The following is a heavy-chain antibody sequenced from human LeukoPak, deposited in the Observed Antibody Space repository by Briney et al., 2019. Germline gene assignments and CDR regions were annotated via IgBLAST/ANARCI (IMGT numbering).Heavy chain of an antibody. J-gene: IGHJ4*02. CDR2: IYTSGST. D-gene: IGHD3-10*01. CDR1: GGSISSGSYY. CDR3: ANDLKATMVRGVIRYDY. V-gene: IGHV4-61*02. Sequence: SETLSLTCTVSGGSISSGSYYWSWIRQPAGKGLEWIGRIYTSGSTNYNPSLKSRVTMSVDTSKNQFSLKPSSVTAADTAVYYCANDLKATMVRGVIRYDYWGQGTLVTVSS.